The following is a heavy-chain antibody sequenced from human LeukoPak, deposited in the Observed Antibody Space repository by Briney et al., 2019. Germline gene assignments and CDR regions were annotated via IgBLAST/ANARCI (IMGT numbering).Heavy chain of an antibody. CDR3: ARIQQRWFDP. J-gene: IGHJ5*02. CDR2: IYTSGST. CDR1: GGSISSYY. D-gene: IGHD1/OR15-1a*01. V-gene: IGHV4-4*07. Sequence: SETLSLTCTVSGGSISSYYWSWIRQPAGKGLEWIGRIYTSGSTNYNPSLKSRVTMSLDTSKHQFSLKLSSVSAADTAVYYCARIQQRWFDPWGQGTLVTVSS.